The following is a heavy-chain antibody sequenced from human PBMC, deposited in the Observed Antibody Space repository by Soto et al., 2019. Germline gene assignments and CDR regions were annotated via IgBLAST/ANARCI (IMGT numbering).Heavy chain of an antibody. J-gene: IGHJ6*03. V-gene: IGHV4-31*03. CDR1: GGSISSGGYY. Sequence: SETLSLTCTVSGGSISSGGYYWSWIRQHPGEGLEWIGYIYYSGSTYYNPSLKSRVTISVDTSKNQFSLKLSSVTAADTAVYYCARGPRTGYYYYYMDVWGKGTTVTVSS. CDR2: IYYSGST. CDR3: ARGPRTGYYYYYMDV.